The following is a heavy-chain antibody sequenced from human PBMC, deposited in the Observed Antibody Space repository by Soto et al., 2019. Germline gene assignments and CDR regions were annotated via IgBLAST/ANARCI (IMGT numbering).Heavy chain of an antibody. J-gene: IGHJ5*02. CDR2: INAGNGNT. Sequence: ASVKVSCKASGYTFTSYAMHWVRQAPGQRLEWMGWINAGNGNTKYSQKFQGRVTITRDTSASTAYMELSSLRSEDTAVYYCARDLGPTYYDILTGLAFSNWFDPWGQGTLVTVS. V-gene: IGHV1-3*01. CDR1: GYTFTSYA. D-gene: IGHD3-9*01. CDR3: ARDLGPTYYDILTGLAFSNWFDP.